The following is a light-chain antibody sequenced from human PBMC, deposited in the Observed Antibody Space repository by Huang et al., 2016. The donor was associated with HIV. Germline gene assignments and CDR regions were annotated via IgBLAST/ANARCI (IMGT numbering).Light chain of an antibody. J-gene: IGKJ1*01. Sequence: IQLTQSPSSLSASVGDRVTITCRDSQGISSYLAWYQQKPGKAPKLLIYAASTLQSVVPSRFSGSGSGTDFTLTISSLQPEDFATYDCQQLNSYPRTFGQGTKVEIK. CDR1: QGISSY. CDR3: QQLNSYPRT. V-gene: IGKV1-9*01. CDR2: AAS.